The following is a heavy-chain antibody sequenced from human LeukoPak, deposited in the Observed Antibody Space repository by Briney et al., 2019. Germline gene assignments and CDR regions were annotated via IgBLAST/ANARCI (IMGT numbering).Heavy chain of an antibody. CDR2: IYRDGSER. J-gene: IGHJ6*02. CDR3: ARRNAMDV. Sequence: GGSLRLYCAASGFTFSNYWMTWVRQAPGKGLEWVANIYRDGSERYYVDSVKGRFTISRDDAKSSLYLQMNSLRAEDTAVYYCARRNAMDVWGQGTTV. V-gene: IGHV3-7*03. CDR1: GFTFSNYW.